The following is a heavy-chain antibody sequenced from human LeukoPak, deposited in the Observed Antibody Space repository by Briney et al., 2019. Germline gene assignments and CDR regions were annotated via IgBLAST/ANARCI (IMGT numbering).Heavy chain of an antibody. Sequence: SVKVSCKASGGTFSSYAISWVRQAPGQGLEWMGGIIPIFGTANYAQKFQGRVTITTDESTSTAYMELSSLRSEDTAVYYCARDPLGNSGSGYWGQGTLVTVSS. CDR2: IIPIFGTA. CDR1: GGTFSSYA. V-gene: IGHV1-69*05. CDR3: ARDPLGNSGSGY. J-gene: IGHJ4*02. D-gene: IGHD4-23*01.